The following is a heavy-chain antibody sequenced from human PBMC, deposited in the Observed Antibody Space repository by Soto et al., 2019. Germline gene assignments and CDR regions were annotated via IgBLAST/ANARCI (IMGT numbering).Heavy chain of an antibody. CDR1: GGTFSSYA. D-gene: IGHD3-10*01. J-gene: IGHJ6*02. Sequence: QVQLVQSGAEVKKPGSSVKFSCKASGGTFSSYAISWWRQAPGQGLEWMGGVIPTFGTANYAQNFEGRVTITADESTSTAYMELSSLRSEDTAVYYCASPYYYDSGSYSEGMDVWGQGTTVTVSS. CDR3: ASPYYYDSGSYSEGMDV. V-gene: IGHV1-69*01. CDR2: VIPTFGTA.